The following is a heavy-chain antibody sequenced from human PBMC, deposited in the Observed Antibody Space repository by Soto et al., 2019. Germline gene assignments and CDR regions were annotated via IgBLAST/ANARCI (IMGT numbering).Heavy chain of an antibody. CDR1: GYTLTELS. Sequence: QVQLVQSGAEVKKPGASVKVSCKVSGYTLTELSMHWVRQAPGKGLEWMGGFDPEDGETIYAQKFQGRVTMTADTSTETAYMEMSSLRSEDTAVYYCATLGADCSSTSCRPNAFDIWGQGTMVTVSS. V-gene: IGHV1-24*01. D-gene: IGHD2-2*01. CDR3: ATLGADCSSTSCRPNAFDI. CDR2: FDPEDGET. J-gene: IGHJ3*02.